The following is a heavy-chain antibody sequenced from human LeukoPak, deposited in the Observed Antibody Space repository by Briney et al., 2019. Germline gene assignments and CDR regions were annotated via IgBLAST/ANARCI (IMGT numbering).Heavy chain of an antibody. Sequence: SETLSLTCTVSGGSISSGSYYWSWIRQPAGKGLEWIGRIYTSGSTNYNPSLKGRVTISVDTSKNQFSLKLSSVTAANTAVYYCARSSFDSGDFDYWGQGTLVTVSS. CDR2: IYTSGST. CDR3: ARSSFDSGDFDY. D-gene: IGHD3-22*01. CDR1: GGSISSGSYY. V-gene: IGHV4-61*02. J-gene: IGHJ4*02.